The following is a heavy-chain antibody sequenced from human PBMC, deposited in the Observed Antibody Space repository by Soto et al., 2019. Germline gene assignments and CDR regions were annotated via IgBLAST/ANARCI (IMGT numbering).Heavy chain of an antibody. D-gene: IGHD3-10*01. V-gene: IGHV3-48*02. CDR3: ARRITMVRGPYYYYGMDV. CDR2: ISSTSSTK. CDR1: GFTFSSHG. J-gene: IGHJ6*02. Sequence: PGGSLRLSCDASGFTFSSHGMTWVRQAPGKGLEWVAFISSTSSTKNYADSVKGRFTISRDNTKNSLYLQMSSLRDEDTAVYYCARRITMVRGPYYYYGMDVWGQGTTVTASS.